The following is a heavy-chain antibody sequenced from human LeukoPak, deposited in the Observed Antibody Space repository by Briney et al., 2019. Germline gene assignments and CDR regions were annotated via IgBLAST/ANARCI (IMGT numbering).Heavy chain of an antibody. D-gene: IGHD6-13*01. CDR2: ISAYNGNT. V-gene: IGHV1-18*01. CDR3: ARPGIAAAEDAFDI. Sequence: GASVKVSCKASGYTFTSYGISWVRQAPGQGLEWMGWISAYNGNTNYAQKLQGRVTMTADTSTSTAYMELRSLRSDDTAVYYCARPGIAAAEDAFDIWGQGTMVTVSS. CDR1: GYTFTSYG. J-gene: IGHJ3*02.